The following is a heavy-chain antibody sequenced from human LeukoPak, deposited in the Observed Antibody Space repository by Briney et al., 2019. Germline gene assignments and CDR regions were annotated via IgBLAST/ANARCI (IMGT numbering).Heavy chain of an antibody. CDR2: IYYSGST. Sequence: SETLSLTCTVSGGPISSSSYYWGWIRQPRGKGLEWIGSIYYSGSTYYNPSLKSRVTISVDTSKNQFSLKLSSVTAVDTAVYYCASSRGGYNKGYFDYWGQGTLVTVSS. D-gene: IGHD5-24*01. CDR3: ASSRGGYNKGYFDY. CDR1: GGPISSSSYY. J-gene: IGHJ4*02. V-gene: IGHV4-39*07.